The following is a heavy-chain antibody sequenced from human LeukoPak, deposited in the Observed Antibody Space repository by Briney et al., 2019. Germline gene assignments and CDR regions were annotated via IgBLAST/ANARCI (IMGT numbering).Heavy chain of an antibody. CDR1: GFTVSSNY. V-gene: IGHV3-66*03. Sequence: GGSLRLSCAASGFTVSSNYMSWVRQAPGKGLEWVSVIYSCGSTYYADSVKGRFTISGDNSKNTLYLQMNSLRAEDTAVYYCAKEIWPTVTIPGRTYFDYWGQGALVTVSS. J-gene: IGHJ4*02. CDR2: IYSCGST. CDR3: AKEIWPTVTIPGRTYFDY. D-gene: IGHD4-17*01.